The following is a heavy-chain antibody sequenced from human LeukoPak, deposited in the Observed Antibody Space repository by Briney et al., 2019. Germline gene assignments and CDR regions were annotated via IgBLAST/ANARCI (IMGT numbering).Heavy chain of an antibody. CDR2: ISSSSSTI. CDR1: GFSFSTYS. J-gene: IGHJ6*03. CDR3: AREPLKNYYYYYYMDV. Sequence: GGSLRLSCAASGFSFSTYSMNWVRQAPGKGLEWVSYISSSSSTIYYADSVKGRFTISRDNAKNSLYLQMNSLRAEDTAVYYCAREPLKNYYYYYYMDVWGKGTTVTVSS. V-gene: IGHV3-48*01.